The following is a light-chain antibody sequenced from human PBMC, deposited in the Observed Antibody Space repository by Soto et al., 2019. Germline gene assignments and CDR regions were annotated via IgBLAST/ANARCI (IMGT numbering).Light chain of an antibody. Sequence: DIQMTQSPSSLSASVGDRVTITRRASQSISSYLNWYQQKPGKAPKLLIYAASSLQSGVPSRFSGSGSGKDFTLTISSLQPEDFATYYCPQSYSTRITFGQGTRLEIX. CDR1: QSISSY. V-gene: IGKV1-39*01. CDR3: PQSYSTRIT. J-gene: IGKJ5*01. CDR2: AAS.